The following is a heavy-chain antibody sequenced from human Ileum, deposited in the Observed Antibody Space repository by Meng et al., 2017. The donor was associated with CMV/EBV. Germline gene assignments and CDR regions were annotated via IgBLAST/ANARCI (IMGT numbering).Heavy chain of an antibody. CDR1: GLTFSNYE. V-gene: IGHV3-30-3*01. Sequence: GQVVGVWGGVGQPGRVLGLSWAASGLTFSNYEMHWVRQAPGKGLEWVTLVVNDGNKKYYADSVKGRFTISRDNSAKMVYLEMNNLRPEDTAIYYCARDFDYWGQGTLVTVSS. J-gene: IGHJ4*02. CDR2: VVNDGNKK. CDR3: ARDFDY.